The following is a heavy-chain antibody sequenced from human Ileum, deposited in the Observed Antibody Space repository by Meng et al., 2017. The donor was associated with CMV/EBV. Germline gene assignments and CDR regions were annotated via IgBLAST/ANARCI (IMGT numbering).Heavy chain of an antibody. CDR1: EDTFTDYS. CDR2: INAKSDRT. Sequence: ASVKVPRKASEDTFTDYSIHWVREAPGQGLEWMGWINAKSDRTNYAQKFQGRVTMTRGTSISTAYMEPSRLRSDDTTVYYCARDREKRVSSYYDFWNGANQGYYYYGMDVWGQGTTVTVSS. V-gene: IGHV1-2*02. J-gene: IGHJ6*02. CDR3: ARDREKRVSSYYDFWNGANQGYYYYGMDV. D-gene: IGHD3-3*01.